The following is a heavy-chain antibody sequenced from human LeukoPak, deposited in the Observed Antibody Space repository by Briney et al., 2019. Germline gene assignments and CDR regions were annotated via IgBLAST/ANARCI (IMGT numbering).Heavy chain of an antibody. Sequence: GALRLSFSAAGINLSNYSKHRGRQASSKGLGGVAVISYDGSNKYYADSVKGRFTISRDNSKNTLYLQMNSLRVEDTAVYYCAKDRQSGSDMVDYWGQGTLVTVSS. CDR1: GINLSNYS. CDR3: AKDRQSGSDMVDY. CDR2: ISYDGSNK. J-gene: IGHJ4*02. D-gene: IGHD1-26*01. V-gene: IGHV3-30-3*02.